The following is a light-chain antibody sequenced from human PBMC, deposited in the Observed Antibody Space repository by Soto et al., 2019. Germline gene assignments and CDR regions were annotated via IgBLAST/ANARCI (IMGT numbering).Light chain of an antibody. CDR2: GTS. Sequence: EIELTQAPGTLSLSPVERATLSCSASQSVSNNYLAWYQQKPGQAPRLLIYGTSARATGIPATFSGSGSGTEFTLTISSLQSEDFAIYYCQQYDNWPSVTFGGGTKVDI. CDR3: QQYDNWPSVT. CDR1: QSVSNN. J-gene: IGKJ4*01. V-gene: IGKV3-15*01.